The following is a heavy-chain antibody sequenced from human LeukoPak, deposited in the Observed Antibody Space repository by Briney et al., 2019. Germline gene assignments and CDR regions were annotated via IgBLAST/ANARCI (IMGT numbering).Heavy chain of an antibody. V-gene: IGHV3-13*01. CDR1: GFTFSSYD. CDR3: AKSRRGRGFDY. D-gene: IGHD3-10*01. CDR2: IGTAGDT. Sequence: PGGSLRLSCAASGFTFSSYDMHWVRQATGKGLEWVSAIGTAGDTYYPGSVKGRFTISRENAKNSLYLQMNSLRAGDTAVYYCAKSRRGRGFDYWGQGTLVTVSS. J-gene: IGHJ4*02.